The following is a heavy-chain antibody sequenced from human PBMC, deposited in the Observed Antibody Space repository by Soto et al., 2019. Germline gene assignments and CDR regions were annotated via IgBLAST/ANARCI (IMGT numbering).Heavy chain of an antibody. CDR2: IIPIFGTA. CDR1: GGTFSSYA. Sequence: SSLKLSCKSSGGTFSSYAISWVRQAPGQGLEWMGGIIPIFGTANYAQKFQGRVTITADESTSTAYMELSSLRSEDTAVYYCARGGSSLGYYYYGTDVWGQGTTVTVSS. CDR3: ARGGSSLGYYYYGTDV. D-gene: IGHD6-6*01. V-gene: IGHV1-69*13. J-gene: IGHJ6*02.